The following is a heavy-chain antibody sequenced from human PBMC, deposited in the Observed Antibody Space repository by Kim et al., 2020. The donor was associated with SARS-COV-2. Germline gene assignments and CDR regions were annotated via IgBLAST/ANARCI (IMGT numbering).Heavy chain of an antibody. CDR2: IYSGGST. D-gene: IGHD2-15*01. CDR1: GFTVSSNY. J-gene: IGHJ5*02. V-gene: IGHV3-66*01. Sequence: GGSLRLSCAASGFTVSSNYMSWVRQAPGKGLEWVSVIYSGGSTYYADSVKGRFTISRDNSKNTLYLQMNSLRAEDTAVYYCARDRGCSGGSCYSRWFDPWGQGTLVTVSS. CDR3: ARDRGCSGGSCYSRWFDP.